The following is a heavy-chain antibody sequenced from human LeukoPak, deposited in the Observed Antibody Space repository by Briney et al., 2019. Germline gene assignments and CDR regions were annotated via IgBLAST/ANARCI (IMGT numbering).Heavy chain of an antibody. CDR3: ARRDYGDYVLDY. V-gene: IGHV4-59*01. J-gene: IGHJ4*02. Sequence: SETLSLTCTVSGGSLSSYYWSWIRQPPGKGLEWIGYIYYSGSTNYNPSLKSRVTISVDTSKNQFSLKLSSVTAADTAVYYCARRDYGDYVLDYWGQGTLVTVSS. D-gene: IGHD4-17*01. CDR1: GGSLSSYY. CDR2: IYYSGST.